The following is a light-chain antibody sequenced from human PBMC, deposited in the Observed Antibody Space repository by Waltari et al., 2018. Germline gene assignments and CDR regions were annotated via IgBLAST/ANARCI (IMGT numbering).Light chain of an antibody. CDR3: QQYGSSPALT. CDR1: QNIRTQ. CDR2: GAS. Sequence: DIQMTQSPSSLSASVGDTVTVTCRASQNIRTQLNWYQQKPATAPKLLIYGASTLQRGVPSRFSGSASGTDFTLTISRLEPEDFAVYYCQQYGSSPALTFGGGTKVEIK. V-gene: IGKV1-39*01. J-gene: IGKJ4*01.